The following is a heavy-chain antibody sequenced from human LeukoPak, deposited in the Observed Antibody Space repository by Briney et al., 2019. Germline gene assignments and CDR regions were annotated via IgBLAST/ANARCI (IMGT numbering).Heavy chain of an antibody. J-gene: IGHJ6*04. CDR2: IYTSGST. CDR1: GGSISSYY. D-gene: IGHD2-2*01. Sequence: SETLSLTCTASGGSISSYYWSWIRQPAGKGREWIGRIYTSGSTNYNPSLKSRVTMSVDTSKNQFSLKLSSVTAADTAVYYCASARTTAFMDVWGKGTTVTVSS. V-gene: IGHV4-4*07. CDR3: ASARTTAFMDV.